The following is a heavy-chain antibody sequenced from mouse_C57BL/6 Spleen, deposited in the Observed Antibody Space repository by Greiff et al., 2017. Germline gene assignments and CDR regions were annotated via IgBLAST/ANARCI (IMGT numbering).Heavy chain of an antibody. CDR3: ARSGFYYGSSYAMDY. Sequence: QVQLKESGPELVKPGASVKISCKASGYTFTDYYINWVKQRPGQGLEWIGWIFPGSGSTYYNEKFKGKATLTVDKSSSTAYMLLSSLTSEDSAVYFCARSGFYYGSSYAMDYWGQGTSVTVSS. CDR1: GYTFTDYY. V-gene: IGHV1-75*01. CDR2: IFPGSGST. D-gene: IGHD1-1*01. J-gene: IGHJ4*01.